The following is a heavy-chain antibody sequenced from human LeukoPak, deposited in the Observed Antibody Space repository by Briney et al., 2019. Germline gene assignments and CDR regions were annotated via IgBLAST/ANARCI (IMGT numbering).Heavy chain of an antibody. D-gene: IGHD3-22*01. CDR1: GFTFSNYW. CDR2: IKQDGSEK. J-gene: IGHJ4*02. Sequence: GGSLRLSCAASGFTFSNYWMSWVRQAPGKGLEWVANIKQDGSEKYYVDSVKGRFTISRDNAKNSLYLQVNSLRAEDTAVYFCAKRGVVIRVILVGFHKEAYYFDSWGQGALVTVSS. CDR3: AKRGVVIRVILVGFHKEAYYFDS. V-gene: IGHV3-7*03.